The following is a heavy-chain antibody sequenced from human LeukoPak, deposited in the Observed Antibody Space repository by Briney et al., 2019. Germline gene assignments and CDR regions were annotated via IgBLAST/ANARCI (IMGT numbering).Heavy chain of an antibody. CDR2: IYNSGST. CDR1: GGSITSSTYY. CDR3: ARRPWFGEFDP. J-gene: IGHJ5*02. Sequence: PSETLSLTCTVSGGSITSSTYYWGWIRQPPGKGLEWIGSIYNSGSTYYTPSLKSRVTISVDTSKSQFSLKLTSVTAADTAVYYCARRPWFGEFDPWGQGTLVTVSS. V-gene: IGHV4-39*01. D-gene: IGHD3-10*01.